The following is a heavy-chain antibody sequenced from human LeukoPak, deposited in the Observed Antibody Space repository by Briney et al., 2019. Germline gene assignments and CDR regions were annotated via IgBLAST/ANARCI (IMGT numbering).Heavy chain of an antibody. Sequence: PSETLSLTCTVSGGSISSGGYYWSWIRQHPGKGLEWIGYIYYSGSTYYNPSLKSRVTISVDTSKNQFSLKLSSVTAADTAVYYCARGTPGFPSSTRAGRYYFDYWGQGTLVTVSS. CDR1: GGSISSGGYY. CDR2: IYYSGST. V-gene: IGHV4-31*03. CDR3: ARGTPGFPSSTRAGRYYFDY. D-gene: IGHD3-10*01. J-gene: IGHJ4*02.